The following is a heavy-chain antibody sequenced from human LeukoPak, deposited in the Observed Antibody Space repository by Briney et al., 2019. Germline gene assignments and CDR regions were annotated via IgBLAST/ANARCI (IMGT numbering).Heavy chain of an antibody. CDR2: ITDSGGNT. D-gene: IGHD2-21*02. Sequence: GGSLRLSCAASGFTFSTYAMSWVRQAPGKGLEWVSAITDSGGNTYYAAPVKGRFTISRDNAKNSLYLQLNSLRAEDTAVYYCARVWKPATAIPVFDYWGQGTLVTVSS. V-gene: IGHV3-23*01. CDR1: GFTFSTYA. CDR3: ARVWKPATAIPVFDY. J-gene: IGHJ4*02.